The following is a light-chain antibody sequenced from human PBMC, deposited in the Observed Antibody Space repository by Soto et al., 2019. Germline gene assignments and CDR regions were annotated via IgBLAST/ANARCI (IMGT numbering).Light chain of an antibody. Sequence: EVVLTQSPCTLSVAPLERSTLSCRASQSVRGNLAWYQQKPGQAPRLVVHDSSSRATGIPARFSGSGSGTEFALTISSVQSEDFAVYYCQQYDHWPPLTFGGGTKV. V-gene: IGKV3-15*01. CDR1: QSVRGN. CDR3: QQYDHWPPLT. CDR2: DSS. J-gene: IGKJ4*01.